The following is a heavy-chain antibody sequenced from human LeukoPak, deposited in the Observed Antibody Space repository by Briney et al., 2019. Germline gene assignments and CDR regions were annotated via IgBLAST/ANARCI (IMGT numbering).Heavy chain of an antibody. J-gene: IGHJ4*02. V-gene: IGHV1-18*01. D-gene: IGHD3-3*01. CDR2: ISAYNGNT. CDR3: ARGSGFLEWLSLLDY. CDR1: GYTFTSYG. Sequence: GASVKVSCKASGYTFTSYGISWVRQAPGQGLEWMGWISAYNGNTNYAQKLQGRVTMTTDTSTSTAYMELRSLRSDDTAVYYCARGSGFLEWLSLLDYWGQGTLVTVSP.